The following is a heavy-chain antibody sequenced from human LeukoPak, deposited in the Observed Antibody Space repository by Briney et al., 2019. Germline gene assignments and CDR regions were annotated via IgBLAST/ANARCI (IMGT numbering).Heavy chain of an antibody. J-gene: IGHJ4*02. CDR1: GFTFSSYA. Sequence: GGSLRLSCAASGFTFSSYAMSWVRQAPGKGLEWVSAISGSGGSTYYADSVKGRFTISRDNSKNTLYLQMNSLRAEDTAVYYCAKGRDIVVVVAGYFDYWGQGTLVTASS. CDR2: ISGSGGST. V-gene: IGHV3-23*01. D-gene: IGHD2-15*01. CDR3: AKGRDIVVVVAGYFDY.